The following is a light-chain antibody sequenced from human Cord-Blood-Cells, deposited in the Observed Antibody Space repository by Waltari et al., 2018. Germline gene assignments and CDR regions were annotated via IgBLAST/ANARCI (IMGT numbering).Light chain of an antibody. CDR3: SAWDSSTNWV. J-gene: IGLJ3*02. CDR2: RNN. V-gene: IGLV10-54*01. Sequence: QAGLTQPPSVSKGLRQTATLTCTGNSNNVGNQGAAWLQQHQGHPPKLLSYRNNNRPSGISERLSASRSGNTASLTITGLQPEDEADYYCSAWDSSTNWVFGGGTKLTVL. CDR1: SNNVGNQG.